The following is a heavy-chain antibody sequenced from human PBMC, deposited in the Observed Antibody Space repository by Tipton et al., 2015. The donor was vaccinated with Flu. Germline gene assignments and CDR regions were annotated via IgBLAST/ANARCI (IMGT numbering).Heavy chain of an antibody. CDR1: SGSISSYY. V-gene: IGHV4-59*07. D-gene: IGHD5-24*01. CDR3: ASRRDGYNYPFDY. J-gene: IGHJ4*02. Sequence: TLSLTCTVSSGSISSYYWSWIRQPPGKGLEWIGYIYYSGSTNYNPSLKRRVTISVDTSKNQFSLKLSSVTAADTAVYYCASRRDGYNYPFDYWGQGTLVTVSS. CDR2: IYYSGST.